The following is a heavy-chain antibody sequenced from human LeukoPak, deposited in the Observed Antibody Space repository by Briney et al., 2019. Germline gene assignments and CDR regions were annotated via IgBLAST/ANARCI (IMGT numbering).Heavy chain of an antibody. CDR2: IYYSGST. D-gene: IGHD3-22*01. Sequence: PSETLSLTCAVSGGSISSGGYYWSWIRQPPGKGLEWIGYIYYSGSTNYNPSLKSRVTISVDTSKNQFSLKLSSVTAADTAVYYCARGGIVVPYSPWGQGTLVTVSS. CDR1: GGSISSGGYY. J-gene: IGHJ5*02. CDR3: ARGGIVVPYSP. V-gene: IGHV4-61*08.